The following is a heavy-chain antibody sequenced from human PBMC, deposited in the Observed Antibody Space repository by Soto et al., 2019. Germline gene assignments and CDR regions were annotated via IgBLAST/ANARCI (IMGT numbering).Heavy chain of an antibody. V-gene: IGHV4-39*02. CDR2: IYHAGSV. CDR1: RVSVGSSHYY. Sequence: SETLSLTCTVSRVSVGSSHYYWAWIRQSPGKGLEWIGSIYHAGSVYYNPSLNSRVAVSLDTSKNHFSLKLTSVTAADTAVYYCARTFDYYGMDVWGQGTTVTVSS. CDR3: ARTFDYYGMDV. J-gene: IGHJ6*02.